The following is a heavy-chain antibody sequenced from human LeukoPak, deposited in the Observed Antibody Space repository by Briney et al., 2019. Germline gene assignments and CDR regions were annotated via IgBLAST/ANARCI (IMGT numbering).Heavy chain of an antibody. Sequence: PGRSLRLSCAASGFTFSSYGMHWVRQAPGKGLEWVAVIWYDGSNKYYADSVKGRFTISRDNSKNTLYLQMNSLRAEDTAVYYCARDSDYGDYHFDYWGQGTLVTVSS. CDR3: ARDSDYGDYHFDY. CDR1: GFTFSSYG. V-gene: IGHV3-33*01. CDR2: IWYDGSNK. J-gene: IGHJ4*01. D-gene: IGHD4-17*01.